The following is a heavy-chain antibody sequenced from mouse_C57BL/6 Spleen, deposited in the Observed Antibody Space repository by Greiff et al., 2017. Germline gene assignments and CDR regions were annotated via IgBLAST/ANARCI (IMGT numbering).Heavy chain of an antibody. CDR2: IDPENGDT. J-gene: IGHJ3*01. V-gene: IGHV14-4*01. CDR1: GFNIKDDY. CDR3: TTLSFGAY. Sequence: EVKLQESGAELVRPGASVKLSCTASGFNIKDDYMHWVKQRPEQGLEWIGWIDPENGDTEYASKFQGKATITADTSSNTAYLQLSSLTSEDTAVYYCTTLSFGAYWGQGTLVTVSA.